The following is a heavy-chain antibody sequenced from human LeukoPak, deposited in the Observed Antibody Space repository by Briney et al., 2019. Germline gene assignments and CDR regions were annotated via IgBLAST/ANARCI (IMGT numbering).Heavy chain of an antibody. CDR3: ASRLVPSYYAENGGNFDY. CDR1: GYTFTGYY. CDR2: IIPIFGTA. J-gene: IGHJ4*02. Sequence: GASVKVSCKASGYTFTGYYMHWVRQAPGQGLEWMGGIIPIFGTANYAQKFQGRVTITTDESTSTAYMELSSLRSEDTAVYYCASRLVPSYYAENGGNFDYWGQGTLVTVSS. D-gene: IGHD2/OR15-2a*01. V-gene: IGHV1-69*05.